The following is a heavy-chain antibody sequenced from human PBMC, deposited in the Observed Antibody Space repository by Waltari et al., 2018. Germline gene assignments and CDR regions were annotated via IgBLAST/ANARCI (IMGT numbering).Heavy chain of an antibody. CDR2: IYSGGNT. CDR1: GFTVRTNF. Sequence: EVQLVESGGNLIQPGGSLRLSCAASGFTVRTNFISWVRQAPGKGLEWVSIIYSGGNTYYAGSVKGRFTISRDNYKNMVYLEMNSLRAEDTAVYYCGKQSPSYTRGWYPLESWGPGTLVTVSP. V-gene: IGHV3-53*01. D-gene: IGHD6-19*01. CDR3: GKQSPSYTRGWYPLES. J-gene: IGHJ4*02.